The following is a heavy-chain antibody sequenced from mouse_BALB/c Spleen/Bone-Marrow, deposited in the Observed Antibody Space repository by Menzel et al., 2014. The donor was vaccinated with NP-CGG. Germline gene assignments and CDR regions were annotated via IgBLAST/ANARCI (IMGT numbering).Heavy chain of an antibody. J-gene: IGHJ2*01. CDR1: GFNIKDTY. CDR3: ARYSYVSSGYYFDY. Sequence: VQLQQSGAELVKPGASVKLSCTASGFNIKDTYMHWVKQRPEQGLEWIGRIDPANGNTKYDPKFQGKATITADTSSNTDYLQLSSLTSEDTAVYYCARYSYVSSGYYFDYWGQGTTLTVSS. V-gene: IGHV14-3*02. CDR2: IDPANGNT. D-gene: IGHD1-1*01.